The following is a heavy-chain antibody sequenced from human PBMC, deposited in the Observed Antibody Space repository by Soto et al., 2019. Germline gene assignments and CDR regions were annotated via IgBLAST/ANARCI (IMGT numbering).Heavy chain of an antibody. V-gene: IGHV4-31*03. Sequence: QVQLQESGPGLAKPSQTLSLTCTVSGGSISSGGYYWSWIRQHPGKGLEWIGYIYYSGSTYYNPSLKSRVTISVDTSKNQFSLKLSSVTAADTAVYYCARGLVLTGYPTYFDYWGQGTLVTVSS. J-gene: IGHJ4*02. CDR1: GGSISSGGYY. D-gene: IGHD3-9*01. CDR3: ARGLVLTGYPTYFDY. CDR2: IYYSGST.